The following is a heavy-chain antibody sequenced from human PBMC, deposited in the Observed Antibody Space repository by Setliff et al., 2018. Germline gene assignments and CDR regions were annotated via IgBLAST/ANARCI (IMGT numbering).Heavy chain of an antibody. J-gene: IGHJ6*03. D-gene: IGHD6-19*01. CDR2: IWYDGSST. Sequence: GGSLRLSCGASGFTFTTYWMSWVRQAPGKGLEWVAVIWYDGSSTTYADSVKGRFTISRDNAKNTLFLQMNSLRAEDTAVYYCARVAQVAGTRSGWSYFVYYMDVWGKGTTVTVSS. CDR3: ARVAQVAGTRSGWSYFVYYMDV. V-gene: IGHV3-33*08. CDR1: GFTFTTYW.